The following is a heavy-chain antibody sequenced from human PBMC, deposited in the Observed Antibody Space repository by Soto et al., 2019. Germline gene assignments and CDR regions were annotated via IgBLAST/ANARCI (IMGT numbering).Heavy chain of an antibody. CDR2: IYYSGST. CDR3: ARSYRRYCSGGSCYSYYYYYMDV. J-gene: IGHJ6*03. D-gene: IGHD2-15*01. V-gene: IGHV4-59*01. CDR1: GGSISSYY. Sequence: QVQLQESGPGLVKPSETLSLTCTVSGGSISSYYWSWIRQPPGKGLEWIGYIYYSGSTNYNPSLKSRGTISVDTSKNQFSLKLSSVTAADTAVYYCARSYRRYCSGGSCYSYYYYYMDVWGKGTTVTVSS.